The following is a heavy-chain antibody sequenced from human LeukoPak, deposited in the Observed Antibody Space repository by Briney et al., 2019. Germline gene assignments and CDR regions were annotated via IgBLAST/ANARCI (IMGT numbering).Heavy chain of an antibody. J-gene: IGHJ4*02. Sequence: PGGSLRLSCAASGFIFSNYAMTWVRQAPGKGLEGVSSSCSTIDYADSVKGRWTISKNNSKKNLYLQMNRLRAEDTAVYYCVRDSSFGDYSTAFDYWGQGALVTVSS. CDR1: GFIFSNYA. CDR3: VRDSSFGDYSTAFDY. V-gene: IGHV3-23*05. D-gene: IGHD4-17*01. CDR2: SCSTI.